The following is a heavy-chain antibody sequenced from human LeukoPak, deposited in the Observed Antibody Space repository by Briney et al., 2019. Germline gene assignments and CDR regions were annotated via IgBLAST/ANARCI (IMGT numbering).Heavy chain of an antibody. CDR1: GYTFTSYG. D-gene: IGHD3-3*01. V-gene: IGHV1-18*01. CDR3: ARDSDFWSGPGIRFDP. Sequence: ASVKVSCKASGYTFTSYGISWVRQAPGQGLEWVGWISAYNGNTNYAQKLQGRVTMTTDTSTSTAYMELRSLRSDDTAVYYCARDSDFWSGPGIRFDPWGQGTLVTVSS. J-gene: IGHJ5*02. CDR2: ISAYNGNT.